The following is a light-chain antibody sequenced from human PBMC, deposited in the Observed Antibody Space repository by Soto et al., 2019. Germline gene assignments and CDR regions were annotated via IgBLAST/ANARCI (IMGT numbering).Light chain of an antibody. V-gene: IGKV3-20*01. CDR1: QSVSSSY. Sequence: EIVLTQSPGTLSLSPGERATLSCRASQSVSSSYLAWYQQKPGQPPRLLIYGASYRATGIPDRFSGGGSGTDFTLTISRLEAEDFAVYYCQQYGSTPPVTFGGGTKVDIK. CDR2: GAS. CDR3: QQYGSTPPVT. J-gene: IGKJ4*01.